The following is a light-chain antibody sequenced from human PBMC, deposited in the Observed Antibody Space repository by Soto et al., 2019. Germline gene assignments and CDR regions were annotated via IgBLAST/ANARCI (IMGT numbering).Light chain of an antibody. Sequence: QSALTQPASVSESPGRSITISCTGTSSDIGAYNYVSWYQHHPGKAPKLMIYDVSSRPSGISNRFSGSKSGNTASLTISGLQAEDEADYYCSSYTSSITVIFGGGTQLTVL. J-gene: IGLJ2*01. V-gene: IGLV2-14*03. CDR3: SSYTSSITVI. CDR2: DVS. CDR1: SSDIGAYNY.